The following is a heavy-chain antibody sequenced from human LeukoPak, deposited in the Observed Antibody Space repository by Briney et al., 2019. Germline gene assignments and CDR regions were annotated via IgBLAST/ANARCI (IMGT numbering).Heavy chain of an antibody. CDR1: GGSISSYY. CDR2: IYYGGST. V-gene: IGHV4-59*01. J-gene: IGHJ6*04. CDR3: AVNSGDCRSTSCYPYYYGMDV. D-gene: IGHD2-2*01. Sequence: SETLSLTCTVSGGSISSYYWSWIRQPPGKGLEWIGYIYYGGSTNYNPSLKSRVTISVDTSKNQFSLKLSSVTAADTAVYYCAVNSGDCRSTSCYPYYYGMDVWGKGTTVTVSS.